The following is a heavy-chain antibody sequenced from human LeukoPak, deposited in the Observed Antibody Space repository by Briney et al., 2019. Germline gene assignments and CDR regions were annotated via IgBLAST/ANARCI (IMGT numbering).Heavy chain of an antibody. CDR2: ISGSGGST. CDR3: ARDGATFSGYDWYYYMDV. V-gene: IGHV3-23*01. J-gene: IGHJ6*03. CDR1: GFTFSSYG. Sequence: GGSLRLSCAASGFTFSSYGMSWVRQAPGKGLEWVSAISGSGGSTYYADSVKGRFTISRDNSKNTLYLQMNSLRAEDTAVYYCARDGATFSGYDWYYYMDVWGKGTTVTVSS. D-gene: IGHD5-12*01.